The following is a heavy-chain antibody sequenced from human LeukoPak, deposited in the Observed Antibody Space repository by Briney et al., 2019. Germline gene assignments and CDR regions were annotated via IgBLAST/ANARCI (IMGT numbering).Heavy chain of an antibody. D-gene: IGHD6-6*01. CDR3: AREYSSSAAFDY. Sequence: SVKVSCKASGGTFSSYAISWVRQAPGQGLEWMGGIIPIFGTANYAQKFQGRVAITADESTSTAYMGLSSLRSEDTAVYYCAREYSSSAAFDYWGQGTLVTVSS. CDR1: GGTFSSYA. V-gene: IGHV1-69*13. CDR2: IIPIFGTA. J-gene: IGHJ4*02.